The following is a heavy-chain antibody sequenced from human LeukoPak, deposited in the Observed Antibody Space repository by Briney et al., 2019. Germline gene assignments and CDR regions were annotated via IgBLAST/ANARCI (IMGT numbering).Heavy chain of an antibody. D-gene: IGHD2-2*01. CDR3: ARVGYCSSTSCLDY. V-gene: IGHV4-59*01. CDR1: GGSISSYY. CDR2: IYYSGST. Sequence: SETLSLTCTVSGGSISSYYWSWIRQPPGKGLEWIGYIYYSGSTNYNPSLKSRVTISVDTSKNQFSLKLSPVTSSDTAVYYCARVGYCSSTSCLDYWGQGTLVTVSS. J-gene: IGHJ4*02.